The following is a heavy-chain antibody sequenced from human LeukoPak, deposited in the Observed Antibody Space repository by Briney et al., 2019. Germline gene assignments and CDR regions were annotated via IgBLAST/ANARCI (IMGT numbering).Heavy chain of an antibody. J-gene: IGHJ4*02. V-gene: IGHV3-23*01. D-gene: IGHD2-15*01. CDR2: ISGSGDDT. CDR3: AKDQIGYCSGGSCYDFDY. CDR1: GFTFTTYA. Sequence: GGSLRLSCAASGFTFTTYAMSWVRQAPGKGLEWVSGISGSGDDTYYADSVKGRFTISRDISKNTLYLQMNSLRAEDTAVYYCAKDQIGYCSGGSCYDFDYWGQGTLVTVSS.